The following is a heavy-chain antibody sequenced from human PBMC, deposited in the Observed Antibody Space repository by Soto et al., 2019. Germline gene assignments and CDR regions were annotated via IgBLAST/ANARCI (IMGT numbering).Heavy chain of an antibody. Sequence: QVQLVESGGGVVQPGRSLKLSCAASGFTFGDYGMHWVRQAPGRGLEWVALIYHDGSKKYYADSVKGRFTISRDNSKYTLTVEMNSLRAEDTAVYYCGRAAKLYADYYYGLDVWGQGTTVTVSS. CDR3: GRAAKLYADYYYGLDV. CDR2: IYHDGSKK. D-gene: IGHD3-10*01. J-gene: IGHJ6*02. CDR1: GFTFGDYG. V-gene: IGHV3-33*01.